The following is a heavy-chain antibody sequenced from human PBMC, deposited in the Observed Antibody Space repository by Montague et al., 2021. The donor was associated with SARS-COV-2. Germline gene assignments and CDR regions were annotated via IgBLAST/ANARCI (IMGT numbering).Heavy chain of an antibody. D-gene: IGHD3-22*01. Sequence: CAISGDSVSSYSATWNWIMQSPSRGLEWLGRTYYRSKWYNDYAVSVKSRITINPDTSKNQFSLQLNSVTAEDTAVYYCSRELRRIIMIVDILGFDYWGQGTLVTVSS. J-gene: IGHJ4*02. CDR2: TYYRSKWYN. CDR3: SRELRRIIMIVDILGFDY. V-gene: IGHV6-1*01. CDR1: GDSVSSYSAT.